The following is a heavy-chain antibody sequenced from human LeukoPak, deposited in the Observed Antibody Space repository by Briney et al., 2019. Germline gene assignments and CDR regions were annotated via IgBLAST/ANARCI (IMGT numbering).Heavy chain of an antibody. CDR3: ARGTAVAGTDY. Sequence: GGSLRLSCAASGFTFSSYWMHWVRHAPGKGLVWVSRINSDGYSTSYADSVKGRFTISRENAKNTLYLQMNSLSAEDTAVYYCARGTAVAGTDYWGQGTLVTVSS. CDR2: INSDGYST. V-gene: IGHV3-74*01. CDR1: GFTFSSYW. D-gene: IGHD6-19*01. J-gene: IGHJ4*02.